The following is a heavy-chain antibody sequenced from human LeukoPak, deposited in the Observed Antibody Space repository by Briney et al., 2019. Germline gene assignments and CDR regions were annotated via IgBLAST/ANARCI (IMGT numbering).Heavy chain of an antibody. CDR1: GFTFSSHA. CDR3: ASTFYGDSPPY. V-gene: IGHV3-23*01. J-gene: IGHJ4*02. D-gene: IGHD4-17*01. Sequence: GGSLRLSCAVSGFTFSSHAMSWVRQAPGKGLEWVSGISGSGGSTYYADSVKGRFTISRDNSKNTLYLQMNSLRAEDTAVYYCASTFYGDSPPYWGQGTLVTVSS. CDR2: ISGSGGST.